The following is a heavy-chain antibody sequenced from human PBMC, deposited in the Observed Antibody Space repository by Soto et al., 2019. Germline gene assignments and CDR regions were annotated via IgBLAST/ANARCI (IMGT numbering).Heavy chain of an antibody. V-gene: IGHV3-15*01. CDR1: GFAFSHVW. CDR3: ATEGEMSGAFDWAGYFDH. D-gene: IGHD2-15*01. Sequence: EMQLVESGGGLVEPGGSLRLSCAASGFAFSHVWMTWVRQAPGKGLEWVGRIKRKSDHGTTDYAAAVKGRFTISRDDSKNTLYLQMDSLKSEDTAVYYCATEGEMSGAFDWAGYFDHWGRGTLVTVSS. J-gene: IGHJ4*01. CDR2: IKRKSDHGTT.